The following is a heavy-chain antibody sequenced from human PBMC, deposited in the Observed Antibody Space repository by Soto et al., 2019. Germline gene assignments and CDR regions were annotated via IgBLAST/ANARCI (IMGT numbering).Heavy chain of an antibody. J-gene: IGHJ5*02. CDR3: ARDLMCSGWYCFVYDT. CDR1: GDSVSSNSAA. Sequence: SQTLSLACAISGDSVSSNSAAWHWMRQCPSRGLEWLGRPYSRSKWYNDYALSVKSRITINPDTSKNQFPLQLNSATPDDTAVYYCARDLMCSGWYCFVYDTYGQPTMGTLSS. D-gene: IGHD6-19*01. V-gene: IGHV6-1*01. CDR2: PYSRSKWYN.